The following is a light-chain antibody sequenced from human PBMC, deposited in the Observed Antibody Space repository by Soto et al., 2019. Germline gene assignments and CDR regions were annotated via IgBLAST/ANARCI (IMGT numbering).Light chain of an antibody. Sequence: DFKRTKSLSTLSDLLGEKVTITARAIQSLITWLAWFQQRPGKAPKLLIYDASSLESGVPSRFSGSGSGTEFTLTISSLQPDDFATYYCQQYNSYWTFGQGTKVEIK. CDR2: DAS. CDR3: QQYNSYWT. J-gene: IGKJ1*01. CDR1: QSLITW. V-gene: IGKV1-5*01.